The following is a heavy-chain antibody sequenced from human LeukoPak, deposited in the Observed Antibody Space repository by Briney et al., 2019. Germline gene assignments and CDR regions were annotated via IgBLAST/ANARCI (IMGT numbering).Heavy chain of an antibody. J-gene: IGHJ3*01. CDR1: GFTFNNYW. V-gene: IGHV3-74*01. CDR3: ARGWEQQGVGAFHV. CDR2: INTDGSST. Sequence: PGGSLRLSCAASGFTFNNYWMHWVRQAPGKGLVWVSHINTDGSSTNYADSVEGRFTISRDNAKNTLFLQMNSLRAEDTAVYYCARGWEQQGVGAFHVWGQGTMVTVSS. D-gene: IGHD1/OR15-1a*01.